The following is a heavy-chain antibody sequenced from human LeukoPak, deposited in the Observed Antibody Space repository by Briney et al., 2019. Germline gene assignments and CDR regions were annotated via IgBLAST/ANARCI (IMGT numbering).Heavy chain of an antibody. CDR1: GFTFSSYS. CDR3: ARGNYGDGFDY. V-gene: IGHV3-48*04. CDR2: FSRSSSAI. D-gene: IGHD4-17*01. Sequence: PGGSLRLSCAASGFTFSSYSMNWVRQAPGKGLEWLSYFSRSSSAIYYADSVKGRSTISRDNAKSSLYLQMNSLRADDTAVYYCARGNYGDGFDYWGQGILVTVSS. J-gene: IGHJ4*02.